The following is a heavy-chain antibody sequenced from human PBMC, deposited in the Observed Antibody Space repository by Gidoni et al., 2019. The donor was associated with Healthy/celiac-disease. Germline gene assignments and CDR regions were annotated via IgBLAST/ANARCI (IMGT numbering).Heavy chain of an antibody. CDR2: IYSGGST. J-gene: IGHJ6*02. CDR1: GFTVSSNY. V-gene: IGHV3-66*02. Sequence: EVQLVESGGGLVQPGGSLRLSCAASGFTVSSNYMSWVRQAPGKGLEWVSVIYSGGSTYYADSVNGRFTISRDNSKNTLYLQMNSLRAEDTAVYYCAREGPGYYYYGMDVWGQGTTVTVSS. CDR3: AREGPGYYYYGMDV.